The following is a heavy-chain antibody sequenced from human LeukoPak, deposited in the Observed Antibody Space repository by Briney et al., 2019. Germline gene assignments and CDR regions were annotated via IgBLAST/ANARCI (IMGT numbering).Heavy chain of an antibody. CDR2: IYYSGST. CDR3: ALGYTSGWHYFDI. D-gene: IGHD6-19*01. J-gene: IGHJ2*01. Sequence: SETLSLTCDVSGSSISSRSYYWGWIRQPPGKGLEWIGTIYYSGSTDYNPSLNRRVTISVDTSNNQFSLKLSSVTAADTAVYYCALGYTSGWHYFDIWGRGTLVTVSS. V-gene: IGHV4-39*01. CDR1: GSSISSRSYY.